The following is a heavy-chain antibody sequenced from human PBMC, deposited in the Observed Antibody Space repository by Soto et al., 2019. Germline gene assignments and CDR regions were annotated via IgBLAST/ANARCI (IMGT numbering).Heavy chain of an antibody. CDR2: IIPIFGTA. CDR1: GGTFSSYA. V-gene: IGHV1-69*06. Sequence: QVQLVQSGAEVKKPGSSVKVSCKASGGTFSSYAISWVRQAPGQGLERMGGIIPIFGTANYAQKFQGRVTITADKSTSTAYMELSSLRSEDTAVYYCARAFEYSSSDYYYGMDVWGQGTTVTVSS. CDR3: ARAFEYSSSDYYYGMDV. J-gene: IGHJ6*02. D-gene: IGHD6-6*01.